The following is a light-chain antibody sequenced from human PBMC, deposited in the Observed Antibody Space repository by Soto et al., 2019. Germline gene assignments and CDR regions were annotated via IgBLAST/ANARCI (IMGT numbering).Light chain of an antibody. J-gene: IGKJ2*01. V-gene: IGKV3-15*01. CDR3: HHYNSWPYT. Sequence: IVLTQSPATLSLSPGERATLSCRASQSVSSNLAWYQQKPGQAPRLLIYDASTRAPGFPARFSGSGSGTEFTLTISSLQSEDFAVYYCHHYNSWPYTFGQGTKVDIK. CDR2: DAS. CDR1: QSVSSN.